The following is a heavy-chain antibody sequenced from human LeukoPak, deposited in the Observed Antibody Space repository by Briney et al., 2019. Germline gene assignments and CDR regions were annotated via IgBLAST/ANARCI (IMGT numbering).Heavy chain of an antibody. D-gene: IGHD3-22*01. CDR3: ASPRGDDSGGYYTWYFHH. Sequence: SETLSLTCTVSGGSISSGGYYWSWIRQHPGKGLEWIGYIYYSGRTYYNPSLKSRVTISVDTSKNQFSLKLSSVTAADTAVYFCASPRGDDSGGYYTWYFHHWGQGILVTVSS. V-gene: IGHV4-31*03. J-gene: IGHJ1*01. CDR2: IYYSGRT. CDR1: GGSISSGGYY.